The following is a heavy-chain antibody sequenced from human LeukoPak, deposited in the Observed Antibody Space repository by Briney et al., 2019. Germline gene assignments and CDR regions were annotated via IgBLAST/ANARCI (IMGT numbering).Heavy chain of an antibody. Sequence: ASVKVSCKASGFTFTSSAMQWVRQARVQRLEWIGWIVVGSGNTNYAQKFQERVTITRDMSTSTAYMELSSLRSEDTAVYYCAAIYYYDSSGYLFDYWGQGTLVTVSS. CDR3: AAIYYYDSSGYLFDY. J-gene: IGHJ4*02. CDR1: GFTFTSSA. CDR2: IVVGSGNT. V-gene: IGHV1-58*02. D-gene: IGHD3-22*01.